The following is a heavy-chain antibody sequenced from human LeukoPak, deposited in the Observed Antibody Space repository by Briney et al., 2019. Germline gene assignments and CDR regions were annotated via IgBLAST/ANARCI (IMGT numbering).Heavy chain of an antibody. D-gene: IGHD3-10*01. CDR3: AKRYGSGSNYYYYYMDV. CDR2: INPNSGGT. Sequence: ASVKVSCKASGYTFTGYYMHWVRQAPGQGLEWMGWINPNSGGTNYAQKFQGRVTMTRDTSISTAYMELSRLRSDDTAVYYCAKRYGSGSNYYYYYMDVWGKGTTVTVSS. J-gene: IGHJ6*03. V-gene: IGHV1-2*02. CDR1: GYTFTGYY.